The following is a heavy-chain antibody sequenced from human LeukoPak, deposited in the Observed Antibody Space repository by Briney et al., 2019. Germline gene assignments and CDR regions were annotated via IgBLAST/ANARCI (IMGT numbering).Heavy chain of an antibody. J-gene: IGHJ6*03. V-gene: IGHV4-31*03. CDR1: GGSINSGGYF. Sequence: SETLSLTCTVSGGSINSGGYFWTWIRQHPVKGLEWVGYIYYTGSTYYSPSLTSRFSLSIDTSNNQFSLKLRSVPAADTAMYYCARKVDQYYYYMDVWGKGTAVTVSS. CDR2: IYYTGST. CDR3: ARKVDQYYYYMDV. D-gene: IGHD2-2*01.